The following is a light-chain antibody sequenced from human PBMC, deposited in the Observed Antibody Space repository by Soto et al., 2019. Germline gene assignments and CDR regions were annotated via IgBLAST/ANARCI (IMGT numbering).Light chain of an antibody. J-gene: IGLJ1*01. CDR3: AAWDDSLNGFV. V-gene: IGLV1-44*01. CDR1: NSNIGSNT. CDR2: SDN. Sequence: QSVLTQPPSASGTPGQRVTISCSVSNSNIGSNTVNWYQQLPGTAPKLLIYSDNQRPSGVPDRFSGSRSGTSASLAISGPQSEDEADYYCAAWDDSLNGFVFGTGTKVTVL.